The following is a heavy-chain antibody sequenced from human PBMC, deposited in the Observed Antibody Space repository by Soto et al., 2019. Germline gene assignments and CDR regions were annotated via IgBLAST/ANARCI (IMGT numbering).Heavy chain of an antibody. Sequence: QVQLVQSEGELRQPGASVTVSCRASGYTFTSYGIIWVRQAPGQGLERMGYISPNSGATTYAQNLQGRLTLTTDTSTSTAYMELRSLSSDDTAIYYCVIEMWTRSGPQNFFDYWGLGALVTVSS. V-gene: IGHV1-18*01. CDR2: ISPNSGAT. CDR1: GYTFTSYG. D-gene: IGHD6-25*01. J-gene: IGHJ4*02. CDR3: VIEMWTRSGPQNFFDY.